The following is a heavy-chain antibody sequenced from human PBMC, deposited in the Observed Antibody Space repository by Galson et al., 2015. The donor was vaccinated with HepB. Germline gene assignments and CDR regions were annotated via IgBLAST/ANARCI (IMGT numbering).Heavy chain of an antibody. V-gene: IGHV1-46*01. CDR2: INPSGGST. J-gene: IGHJ5*02. Sequence: SCKASGYTFTSYYMHWVRQAPGQGLEWMGIINPSGGSTSYAQKFQGRVTMTRDTSTSTVYMELSSLRSEDTAVYYCARDNNSGSYDQRWEPFDPWGQGTLVTVSS. CDR3: ARDNNSGSYDQRWEPFDP. D-gene: IGHD1-26*01. CDR1: GYTFTSYY.